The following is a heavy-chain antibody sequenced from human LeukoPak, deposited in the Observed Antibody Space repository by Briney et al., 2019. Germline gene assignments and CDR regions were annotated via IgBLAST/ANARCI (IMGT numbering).Heavy chain of an antibody. Sequence: SETLSLTCTVSGGSISSYYWSWIRQPPGKGLEWIGYIYYSGTTNYNPSLKSRVAISVDTSKNQFSLKLSSVTAADTAVYYCARDRAHCSSTSCPQVGFDYWGQGTLVTVSS. J-gene: IGHJ4*02. CDR3: ARDRAHCSSTSCPQVGFDY. V-gene: IGHV4-59*12. CDR1: GGSISSYY. D-gene: IGHD2-2*01. CDR2: IYYSGTT.